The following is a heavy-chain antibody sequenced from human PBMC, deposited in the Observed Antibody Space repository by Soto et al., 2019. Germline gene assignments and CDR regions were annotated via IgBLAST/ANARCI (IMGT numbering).Heavy chain of an antibody. CDR1: GYTFTSYY. D-gene: IGHD2-15*01. J-gene: IGHJ6*03. CDR3: ARGLGYCSGGSCYSSYYYYMDV. CDR2: INPSGGST. Sequence: GASVKVACKASGYTFTSYYMHWVRQAPGQGLEWMGIINPSGGSTSYAQKFQGRVTMTRDTSTSTVYMELSSLRSEDTAVYYCARGLGYCSGGSCYSSYYYYMDVWGKGTTVTVSS. V-gene: IGHV1-46*03.